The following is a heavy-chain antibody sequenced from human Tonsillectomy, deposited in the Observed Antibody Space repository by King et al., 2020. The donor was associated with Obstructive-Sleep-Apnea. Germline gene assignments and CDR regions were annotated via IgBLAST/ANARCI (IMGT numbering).Heavy chain of an antibody. CDR1: GGSISSSSYY. CDR2: IYHSGST. D-gene: IGHD6-13*01. CDR3: ARDEQLIPYWYFDL. J-gene: IGHJ2*01. Sequence: QLQESGPGLVKPSETLSLTCTVSGGSISSSSYYWGWIRQPPGKGLEWIGSIYHSGSTYYNPSLKSRVTISVDTSKNKFSLKLNSVTAADTAVYYCARDEQLIPYWYFDLWGRGTLVTVSS. V-gene: IGHV4-39*07.